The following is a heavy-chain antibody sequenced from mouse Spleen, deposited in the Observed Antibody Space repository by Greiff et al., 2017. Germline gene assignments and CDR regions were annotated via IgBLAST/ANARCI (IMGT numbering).Heavy chain of an antibody. D-gene: IGHD1-1*01. Sequence: EVKLVESGGDLVKPGGSLKLSCAASGFTFSSYGMSWVRQTPDKRLEWVATISSGGSYTYYPDSVKGRFTISRDNAKNTLYLQMSSLKSEDTAMYYCARPWGDSSYWYFDVWGTGTTVTVSS. J-gene: IGHJ1*03. CDR1: GFTFSSYG. CDR2: ISSGGSYT. CDR3: ARPWGDSSYWYFDV. V-gene: IGHV5-6*01.